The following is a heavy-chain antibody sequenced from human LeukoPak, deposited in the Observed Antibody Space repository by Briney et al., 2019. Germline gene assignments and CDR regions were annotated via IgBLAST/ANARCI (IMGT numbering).Heavy chain of an antibody. Sequence: SETLSLTCTVSGGSISSSSYHWGWIRQPPGKGLEWIGSIYYSGSTYYNPSLKSRVTISVDTSKNQFSLKLSSVTAADTAVYYCARARGYSYGYPDYWGQGTLVTVSS. D-gene: IGHD5-18*01. CDR3: ARARGYSYGYPDY. CDR2: IYYSGST. V-gene: IGHV4-39*01. J-gene: IGHJ4*02. CDR1: GGSISSSSYH.